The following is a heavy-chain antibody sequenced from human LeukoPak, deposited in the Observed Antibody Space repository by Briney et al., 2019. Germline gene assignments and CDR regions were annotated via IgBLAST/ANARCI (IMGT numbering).Heavy chain of an antibody. CDR1: GFTFRRYW. Sequence: GGSLRLSCAVSGFTFRRYWMSWVRQAPGKGLEWLANIKEDGSEKYYVDSVKGRFTISGDNAKNSLYLQMDSLRAEDTGVYYCARDDIATYDYWGQGTLVTVSS. V-gene: IGHV3-7*01. CDR3: ARDDIATYDY. CDR2: IKEDGSEK. J-gene: IGHJ4*02. D-gene: IGHD2-15*01.